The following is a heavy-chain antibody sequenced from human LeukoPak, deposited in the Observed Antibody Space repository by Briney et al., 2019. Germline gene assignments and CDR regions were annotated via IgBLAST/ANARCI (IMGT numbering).Heavy chain of an antibody. CDR3: ARGGSIVGATPHDTFDI. CDR1: GGAISFYY. CDR2: MYYSGST. Sequence: SETLSLTCTVSGGAISFYYWSWIRQPPGKGLDWIAYMYYSGSTNYNPSLKSRVTISVDTSKNQFSLKLSSVTAVDTAVYYCARGGSIVGATPHDTFDIWGQGTMVTVSS. J-gene: IGHJ3*02. D-gene: IGHD1-26*01. V-gene: IGHV4-59*01.